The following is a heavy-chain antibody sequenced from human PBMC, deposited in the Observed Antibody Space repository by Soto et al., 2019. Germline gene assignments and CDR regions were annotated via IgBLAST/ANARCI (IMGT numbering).Heavy chain of an antibody. D-gene: IGHD3-10*01. Sequence: EVQLVQSGGGLVQPGGSLRLSCAASGFTFSDYYMDWVRRAPGKGLEWVGRIRNKANNYATEYAASLKGRVTFSRDDSENSLYLQRNSLETEDTAVYWCTREKRYYNNLTSFYFDNWGQGTLVTVSS. V-gene: IGHV3-72*01. J-gene: IGHJ4*02. CDR2: IRNKANNYAT. CDR1: GFTFSDYY. CDR3: TREKRYYNNLTSFYFDN.